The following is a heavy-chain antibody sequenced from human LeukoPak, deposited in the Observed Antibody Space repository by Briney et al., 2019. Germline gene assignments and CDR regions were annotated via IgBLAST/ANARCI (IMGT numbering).Heavy chain of an antibody. CDR2: IYYSGST. V-gene: IGHV4-59*01. D-gene: IGHD3-10*01. Sequence: PSETLSLTCTVSGGSISSYYWSWIRQPPGKGLEWIGYIYYSGSTNYNPSLKSRVTISVDTSKNQFSLKLSSVTAADTAVYYCARDAGGYYGSGSYLYFDYWGQGTLVTVSS. J-gene: IGHJ4*02. CDR1: GGSISSYY. CDR3: ARDAGGYYGSGSYLYFDY.